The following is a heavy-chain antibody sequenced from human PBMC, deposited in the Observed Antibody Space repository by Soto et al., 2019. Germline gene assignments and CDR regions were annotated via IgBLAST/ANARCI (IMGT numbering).Heavy chain of an antibody. CDR2: ISGSGGTT. J-gene: IGHJ4*02. CDR1: GFTFSSYS. Sequence: GGSLRLSCAASGFTFSSYSMSWVRQAPGKGLECVSTISGSGGTTYYADSVKGRFTISRDNSKNTLYLQMNSLRAEDTAVYYCAKVRCSTIFVGVSLFDYWGQGTLVTVSS. D-gene: IGHD3-3*01. V-gene: IGHV3-23*01. CDR3: AKVRCSTIFVGVSLFDY.